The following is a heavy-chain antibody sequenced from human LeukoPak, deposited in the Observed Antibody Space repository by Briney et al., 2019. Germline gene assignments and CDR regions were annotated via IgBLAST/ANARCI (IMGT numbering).Heavy chain of an antibody. D-gene: IGHD2-8*01. Sequence: SETLSLTCSVSGGYISSGTYYWGWIRQPPGKGLEWIGSIYYSGNTFYNPSLKSRVTISVDTSKNQFSLKLRSVSAADTAVYYCARHGSRATGDCSNGVCYTMPDGYWGQGTLVTVSS. CDR3: ARHGSRATGDCSNGVCYTMPDGY. CDR1: GGYISSGTYY. J-gene: IGHJ4*02. V-gene: IGHV4-39*01. CDR2: IYYSGNT.